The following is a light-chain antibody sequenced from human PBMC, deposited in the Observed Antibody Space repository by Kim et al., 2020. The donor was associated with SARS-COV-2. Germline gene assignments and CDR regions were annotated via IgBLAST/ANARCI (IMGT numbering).Light chain of an antibody. CDR1: KSVSSSY. CDR3: QQYGSSPPYT. J-gene: IGKJ2*01. CDR2: GAS. V-gene: IGKV3-20*01. Sequence: SPGERAALYGRASKSVSSSYLAWYQQKPGQAPRLLIYGASSRATGIPDRFSGSGSGTDFTLTISRLEPEDFAVYYCQQYGSSPPYTFGQGTKLEI.